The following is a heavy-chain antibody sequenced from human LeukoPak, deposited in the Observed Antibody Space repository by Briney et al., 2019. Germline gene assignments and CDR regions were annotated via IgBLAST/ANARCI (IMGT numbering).Heavy chain of an antibody. Sequence: GGSLRLSCAASGFTFSSYWMSWVRQAPGKGLEWVADIKCDGSEKCYVDSVKGRLTISRDNAKNSLYLQVNSLRAEDMTVYYCVRGVGSSTSCYVRAFDIWGQGTVVTVSS. J-gene: IGHJ3*02. CDR1: GFTFSSYW. CDR3: VRGVGSSTSCYVRAFDI. D-gene: IGHD2-2*01. V-gene: IGHV3-52*01. CDR2: IKCDGSEK.